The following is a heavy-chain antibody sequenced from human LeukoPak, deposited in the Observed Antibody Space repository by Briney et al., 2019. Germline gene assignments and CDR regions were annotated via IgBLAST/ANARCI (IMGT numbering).Heavy chain of an antibody. Sequence: GGSLRLSCAASGFTFGTYAMHWVRQAPGKGLEYVSAISSNGRITYYADSVKGRFTISRDNSKNILYLQMGSLRPEDTAVYYCARASGWHWFDNWGQGTLVTVSS. CDR3: ARASGWHWFDN. CDR2: ISSNGRIT. D-gene: IGHD6-19*01. CDR1: GFTFGTYA. J-gene: IGHJ4*02. V-gene: IGHV3-64*02.